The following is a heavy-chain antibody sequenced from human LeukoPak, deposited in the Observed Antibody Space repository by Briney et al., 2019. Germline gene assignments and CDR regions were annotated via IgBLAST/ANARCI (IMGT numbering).Heavy chain of an antibody. Sequence: GGSLRLSCAASGFAFSNYWMSWVRQAPGKGLEWVANIKQDGSEKYYVDSVKGRFTISKDNAKNSLYLQMNSLRAEDTAVYYCASEKGGGSHDYWGQGSLVTVSS. V-gene: IGHV3-7*01. CDR2: IKQDGSEK. J-gene: IGHJ4*02. CDR1: GFAFSNYW. CDR3: ASEKGGGSHDY. D-gene: IGHD2-15*01.